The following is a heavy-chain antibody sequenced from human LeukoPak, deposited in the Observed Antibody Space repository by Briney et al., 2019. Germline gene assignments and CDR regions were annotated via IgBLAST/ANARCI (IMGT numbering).Heavy chain of an antibody. CDR2: ISYDGSNK. D-gene: IGHD3-10*01. CDR1: GFTFSSYA. CDR3: AKDSGLPLLWFGELSPVWSFFDY. J-gene: IGHJ4*02. V-gene: IGHV3-30*04. Sequence: GGSLRLSCAASGFTFSSYAMHWVRQAPGKGLEWVAVISYDGSNKYYADSVKGRFTISRDNSKNTLYLQMNSLRVEDTAVYYCAKDSGLPLLWFGELSPVWSFFDYWGQGTLVTVSS.